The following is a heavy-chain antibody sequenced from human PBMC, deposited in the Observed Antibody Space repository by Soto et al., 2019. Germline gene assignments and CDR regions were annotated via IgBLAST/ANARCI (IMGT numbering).Heavy chain of an antibody. CDR3: ARAATMIPGGMDV. CDR1: GGSINKYY. J-gene: IGHJ6*02. D-gene: IGHD3-22*01. V-gene: IGHV4-59*01. CDR2: IYYSGTT. Sequence: PSETLCLTCSVSGGSINKYYWSCIRQPPGKGLECIGYIYYSGTTNYNPSLKSRVTISVDTSKNQFSLKLSSVTAADTAVYYCARAATMIPGGMDVWGQGTTVTAP.